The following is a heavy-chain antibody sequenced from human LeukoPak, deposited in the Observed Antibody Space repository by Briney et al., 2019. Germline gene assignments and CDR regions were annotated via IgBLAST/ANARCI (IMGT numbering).Heavy chain of an antibody. D-gene: IGHD2-2*01. V-gene: IGHV3-30-3*01. CDR1: GFTFSRYA. CDR3: ARDLSYCSSTSCYSRPDY. J-gene: IGHJ4*02. CDR2: ISNDGSDQ. Sequence: GGSLRLSCAASGFTFSRYALHWVRQAPGKGLEWVAVISNDGSDQYNADSVKGRFTMSRDNSKNTLYLQMNSLRVEDTAVYYCARDLSYCSSTSCYSRPDYWGQGTLVTVSS.